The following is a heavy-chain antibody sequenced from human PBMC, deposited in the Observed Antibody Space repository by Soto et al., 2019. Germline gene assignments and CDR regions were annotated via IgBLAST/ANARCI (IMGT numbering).Heavy chain of an antibody. CDR1: GYTLTELS. D-gene: IGHD3-22*01. J-gene: IGHJ4*02. CDR2: FDPEDGET. Sequence: ASVKVSCKVSGYTLTELSMHWVRQAPGKGLEWMGGFDPEDGETIYAQKFQGRVTMTEDTSTDTAYMELSSLRSEDTAVYYCATDLTSDSSPIYFDYWGQGTLVTVSP. CDR3: ATDLTSDSSPIYFDY. V-gene: IGHV1-24*01.